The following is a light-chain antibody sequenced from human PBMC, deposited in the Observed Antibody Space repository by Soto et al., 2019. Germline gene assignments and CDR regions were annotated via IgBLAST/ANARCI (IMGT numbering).Light chain of an antibody. Sequence: EIDMTQSPATLSVSEGERATISCRASQSVSSNLAWYQRKPGQAPRLLIYDASTRATGIPARFIGSVSGAKFALIISSLQSADFAVYYCQQYKNWLTWTFCQGTKVDIK. J-gene: IGKJ1*01. CDR2: DAS. CDR3: QQYKNWLTWT. CDR1: QSVSSN. V-gene: IGKV3-15*01.